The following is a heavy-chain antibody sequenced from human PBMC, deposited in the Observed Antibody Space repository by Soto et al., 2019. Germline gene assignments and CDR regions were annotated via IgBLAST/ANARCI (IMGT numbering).Heavy chain of an antibody. V-gene: IGHV3-74*01. CDR2: INSDGGTT. CDR1: EVTVSTCW. J-gene: IGHJ4*02. CDR3: AITSPHYSEY. Sequence: GALRVTCLPSEVTVSTCWTNRDRQAPGRGLVWVSRINSDGGTTTYADSVKGRFTISRDNAKNTLYLQMNSLRAEDTAVYYCAITSPHYSEYWVLGNLVTDSS. D-gene: IGHD2-2*01.